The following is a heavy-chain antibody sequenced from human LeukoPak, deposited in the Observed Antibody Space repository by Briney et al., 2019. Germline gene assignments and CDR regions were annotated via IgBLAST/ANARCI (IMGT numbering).Heavy chain of an antibody. D-gene: IGHD6-19*01. V-gene: IGHV3-23*01. CDR1: GFTFSSYA. J-gene: IGHJ3*02. CDR3: AKDYSSGWPDAFDI. CDR2: ISGSGGST. Sequence: SGGPLRLPCAPSGFTFSSYAMSWVRQTPGKGREWVTAISGSGGSTYYADSVKGRYTISRDNSKNTLYLQMNSQRAEDTAVYYCAKDYSSGWPDAFDIWGQGTMVTVSS.